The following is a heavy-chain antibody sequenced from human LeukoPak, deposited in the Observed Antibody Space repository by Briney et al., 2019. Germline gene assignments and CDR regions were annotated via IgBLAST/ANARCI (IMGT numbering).Heavy chain of an antibody. CDR2: IYYSGST. D-gene: IGHD6-6*01. V-gene: IGHV4-39*01. J-gene: IGHJ4*02. CDR3: ARRIAALTFDY. Sequence: SETLSLTCTVSGGSISSSSYYWGWIRQPPGKGLEWIGSIYYSGSTYYNPSLKSRVTISVDTSKNQFSLRLSSVTAADTAVYYCARRIAALTFDYWGQGTLVTVSS. CDR1: GGSISSSSYY.